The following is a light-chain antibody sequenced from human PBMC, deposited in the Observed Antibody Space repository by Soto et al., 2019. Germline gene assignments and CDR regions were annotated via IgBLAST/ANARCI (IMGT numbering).Light chain of an antibody. CDR2: EVN. J-gene: IGLJ3*02. CDR3: SSYGGRNIWV. Sequence: QSVLTQPPSASGSPGQSVTISCTGTSSDVGGYNYVSWFQQHPGKAPKLIIHEVNQRPSGVPDRFSGSKSGNTASLTVSGLQAEDEGTYYCSSYGGRNIWVFGGGTKVTVL. CDR1: SSDVGGYNY. V-gene: IGLV2-8*01.